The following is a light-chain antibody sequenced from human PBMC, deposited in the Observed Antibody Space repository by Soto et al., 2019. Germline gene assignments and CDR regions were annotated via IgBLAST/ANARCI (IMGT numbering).Light chain of an antibody. J-gene: IGLJ1*01. V-gene: IGLV1-40*01. CDR2: VNT. CDR1: SSNIGAGFD. CDR3: QSYDSSLSAYV. Sequence: QSVLTQPPSMSGAPGQRVTISCTGSSSNIGAGFDVHWYQQLPGTAPKLLIYVNTNRLSGVPDRFSGSKSDTSASLAITGLHAEDEADYYCQSYDSSLSAYVFGTGTKVTVL.